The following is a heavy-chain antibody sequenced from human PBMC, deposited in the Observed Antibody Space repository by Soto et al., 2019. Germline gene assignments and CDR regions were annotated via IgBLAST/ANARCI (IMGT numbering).Heavy chain of an antibody. V-gene: IGHV4-59*01. CDR1: GGSISSYY. CDR2: IYYSGST. J-gene: IGHJ6*03. CDR3: ARLYYYYYMDV. Sequence: SETLSLTCTVSGGSISSYYWSWIRQPPGKGQEWIGYIYYSGSTNYNPSLKSRVTISVDTSKNQFSLKLSSVTAADTAVYYCARLYYYYYMDVWGKGTTVTVSS.